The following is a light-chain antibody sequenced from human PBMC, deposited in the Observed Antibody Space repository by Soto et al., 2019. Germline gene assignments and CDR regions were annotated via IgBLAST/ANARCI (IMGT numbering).Light chain of an antibody. CDR3: LLSYDGPYV. J-gene: IGLJ1*01. CDR2: DTT. CDR1: TGAVTNRHY. Sequence: AVVTQARSLSVSLAGTVTLTCDSSTGAVTNRHYPYWSQQKPGQAARTLIYDTTNRHSWTPARFSGSLLGGKAALTLSGAQPEDEAEYYCLLSYDGPYVFGTGTKVTAL. V-gene: IGLV7-46*01.